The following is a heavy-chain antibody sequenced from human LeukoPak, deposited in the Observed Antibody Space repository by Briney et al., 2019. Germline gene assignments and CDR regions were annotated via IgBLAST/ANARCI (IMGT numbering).Heavy chain of an antibody. D-gene: IGHD1-1*01. CDR1: GYTFTSYY. J-gene: IGHJ3*02. V-gene: IGHV1-46*01. CDR3: ARDLDWNDNDAFDI. Sequence: ASVKVSCKAAGYTFTSYYLHWVRQAPGQGLEWMGIINPSGGSTTYAQRFQGRVTMTRDASTSTVYMELSSLRSEDTAVYYCARDLDWNDNDAFDIWGQGTMVTVSS. CDR2: INPSGGST.